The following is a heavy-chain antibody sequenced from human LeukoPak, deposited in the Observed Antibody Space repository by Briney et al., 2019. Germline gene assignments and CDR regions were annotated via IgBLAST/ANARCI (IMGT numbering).Heavy chain of an antibody. J-gene: IGHJ6*02. Sequence: PGRSLRLFCAASGFTFSSYGMHWVRQAPGKGLEGVAVISYDGSNKYYADSVKGRFTISRDNSKNTLYLQMNSVRAEDTAVCYCAKAVVPAAKHYYYGMDVWGQGTTVTVSS. CDR3: AKAVVPAAKHYYYGMDV. V-gene: IGHV3-30*18. D-gene: IGHD2-2*01. CDR2: ISYDGSNK. CDR1: GFTFSSYG.